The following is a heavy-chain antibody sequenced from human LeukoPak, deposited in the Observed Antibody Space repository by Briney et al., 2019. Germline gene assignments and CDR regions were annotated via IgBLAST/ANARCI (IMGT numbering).Heavy chain of an antibody. CDR2: IYHSGDT. J-gene: IGHJ4*02. CDR1: SNSITNDYY. CDR3: ARYQTGTMFAV. V-gene: IGHV4-38-2*02. D-gene: IGHD1/OR15-1a*01. Sequence: SETLSLTCTVSSNSITNDYYWGWIRQPPGKGLEWIGSIYHSGDTYYNPSLRSRITMSLDTSENQLSLKLYSVTAADTAIYYCARYQTGTMFAVWGQGTLVTISS.